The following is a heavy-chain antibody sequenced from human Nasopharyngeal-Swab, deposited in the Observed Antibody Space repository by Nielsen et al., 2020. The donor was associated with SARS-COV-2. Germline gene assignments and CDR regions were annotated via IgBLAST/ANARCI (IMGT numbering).Heavy chain of an antibody. J-gene: IGHJ6*02. Sequence: ASVKVSCKASGYTFTRYYIHWVRQAPGQGLEWMGIINPGGGSARYSQNFQGRVTMTRDTSTSTVYMKLSSLRSEDTAVYYCARELYYDFWSGYSNPHYGMDVWGQGTTVTVSS. CDR3: ARELYYDFWSGYSNPHYGMDV. D-gene: IGHD3-3*01. CDR2: INPGGGSA. V-gene: IGHV1-46*01. CDR1: GYTFTRYY.